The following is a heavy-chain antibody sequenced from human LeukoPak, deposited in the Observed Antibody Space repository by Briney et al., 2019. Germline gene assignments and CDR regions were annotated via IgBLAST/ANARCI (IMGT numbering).Heavy chain of an antibody. CDR3: ARMIRVVGATGPYYFDY. CDR2: IYSNGNT. D-gene: IGHD1-26*01. J-gene: IGHJ4*02. V-gene: IGHV4-39*07. CDR1: GGSISSSGHY. Sequence: PSETLSLTCSVSGGSISSSGHYWGWIRQSPEKGLDWIGSIYSNGNTYYNPSLKSRVTMSVDTSKNQFSLKLSSVTAADTAVYYCARMIRVVGATGPYYFDYWGQGTLVTVSS.